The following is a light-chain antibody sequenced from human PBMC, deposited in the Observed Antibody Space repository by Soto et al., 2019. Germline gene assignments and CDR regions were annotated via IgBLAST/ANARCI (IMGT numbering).Light chain of an antibody. CDR3: QQRNNWPLT. CDR2: EAL. CDR1: QSVNSSY. V-gene: IGKV3D-20*02. Sequence: EIVLTQSPGTLSLSPGERVTLSCRASQSVNSSYLAWYQHKPGQAPRLLIYEALNRATGIPARFSGSGSGTDFTLTISSLEPEDFAVYYCQQRNNWPLTFGGGTKVEIK. J-gene: IGKJ4*02.